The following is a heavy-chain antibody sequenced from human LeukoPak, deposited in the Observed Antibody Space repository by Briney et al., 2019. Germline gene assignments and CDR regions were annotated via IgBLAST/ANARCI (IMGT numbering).Heavy chain of an antibody. CDR3: ARDQSGWYLVFDI. CDR1: GFTFCSYV. CDR2: IRHRASTI. Sequence: GGSLRLSCEASGFTFCSYVMNWVPQAPGQGLEWVSYIRHRASTIFYAASLEGRFTISRENAHNSLCLHIDSLRAGDTAVYYCARDQSGWYLVFDIWGQGTVVTVSS. J-gene: IGHJ3*02. V-gene: IGHV3-48*03. D-gene: IGHD6-19*01.